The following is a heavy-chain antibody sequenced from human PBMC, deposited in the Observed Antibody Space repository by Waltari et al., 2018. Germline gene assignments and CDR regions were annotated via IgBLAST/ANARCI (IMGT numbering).Heavy chain of an antibody. Sequence: EVQLVQSGAEVKKPGESLKISCKGSGYSFTSYWIGWVSQMPGKGLEWMGVIYPGDSDTRYSPSFQGQVTISADKSISTAYLQWSSLKASDTAMYYCARLPSYYDSSGYYPYYFDYWGQGTLVTVSS. V-gene: IGHV5-51*03. CDR3: ARLPSYYDSSGYYPYYFDY. CDR1: GYSFTSYW. J-gene: IGHJ4*02. CDR2: IYPGDSDT. D-gene: IGHD3-22*01.